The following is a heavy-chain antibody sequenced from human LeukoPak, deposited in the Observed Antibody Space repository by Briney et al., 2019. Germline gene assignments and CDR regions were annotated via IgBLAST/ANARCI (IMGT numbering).Heavy chain of an antibody. Sequence: ASVKVSCKASGYTFAVYYIHWVRQAPGQGLEWMGIFNPSGDTTSYAQKLQGRVTMTRDTSTSTVNMELSSLRSEDTALYYCARGRTVTNDFDVWGRGTLVTVSS. CDR1: GYTFAVYY. J-gene: IGHJ2*01. CDR2: FNPSGDTT. CDR3: ARGRTVTNDFDV. D-gene: IGHD4-11*01. V-gene: IGHV1-46*01.